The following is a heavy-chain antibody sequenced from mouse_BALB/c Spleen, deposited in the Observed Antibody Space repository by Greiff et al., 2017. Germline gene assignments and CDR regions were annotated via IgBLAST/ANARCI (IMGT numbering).Heavy chain of an antibody. J-gene: IGHJ1*01. CDR2: SRNKANDYTT. CDR1: GFTFSGFY. CDR3: ARYGCYDGYTDWYFDV. Sequence: EVKLVESGGGLVQPGGSLRLSCATSGFTFSGFYMEWVRQPPGKRLEWIAASRNKANDYTTEYSASVKGRFIVSRDTSQNIHYRQMNALRTEDTPIYYCARYGCYDGYTDWYFDVWGAGTTVTVSS. D-gene: IGHD2-3*01. V-gene: IGHV7-1*02.